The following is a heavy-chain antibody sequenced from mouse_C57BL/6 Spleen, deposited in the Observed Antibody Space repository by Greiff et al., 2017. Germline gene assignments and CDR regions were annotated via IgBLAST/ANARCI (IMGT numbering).Heavy chain of an antibody. CDR3: AREEGLPLFDY. V-gene: IGHV1-61*01. D-gene: IGHD2-4*01. CDR1: GYTFTSYW. Sequence: QVQLKQPGAELVRPGSSVKLSCKASGYTFTSYWMDWVKQRPGQGLEWIGNIYPSDSETHYNQKFKDKATLTVDKSSSTAYMQLSSLTSEDSAVYYCAREEGLPLFDYWGQGTTLTVSS. CDR2: IYPSDSET. J-gene: IGHJ2*01.